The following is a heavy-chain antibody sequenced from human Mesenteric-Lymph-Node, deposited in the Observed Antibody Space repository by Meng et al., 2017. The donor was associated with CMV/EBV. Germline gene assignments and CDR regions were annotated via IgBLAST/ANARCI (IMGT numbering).Heavy chain of an antibody. CDR3: ARGPHSCQHSPCYILDY. CDR1: GYTLTELS. J-gene: IGHJ4*02. Sequence: ASVKVSCKVSGYTLTELSMHWVRQAPGKGLEWMGGFDPEDGETIYAQKFQGRVTMTEDTSTDTAYMELSSLRADDTALYYCARGPHSCQHSPCYILDYWGQGTMVTVSS. V-gene: IGHV1-24*01. CDR2: FDPEDGET. D-gene: IGHD2-2*02.